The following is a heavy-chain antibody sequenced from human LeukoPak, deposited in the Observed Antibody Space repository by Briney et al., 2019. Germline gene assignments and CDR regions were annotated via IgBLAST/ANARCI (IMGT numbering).Heavy chain of an antibody. CDR2: IYYSGST. V-gene: IGHV4-59*01. CDR1: GGSISNYY. D-gene: IGHD6-6*01. J-gene: IGHJ4*02. CDR3: ARAGQFISARPITFDY. Sequence: KTSETLSLTCTVSGGSISNYYWCWIRQPPGKGLEWIGYIYYSGSTNSNPSLKSRVTISLDTFKNQFSLKLSSVTAADTAVYYCARAGQFISARPITFDYWGQGTLVTVSS.